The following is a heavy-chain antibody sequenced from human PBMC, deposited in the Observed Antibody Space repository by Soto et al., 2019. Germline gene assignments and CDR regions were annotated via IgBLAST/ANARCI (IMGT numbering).Heavy chain of an antibody. Sequence: PSETLSLTCTVSGGSVSSGRFYWSWIRQPPGKGLGWIGYIYYSGSTKYNPSLTSRVTISVDTSKNQFSLKLTSVTAADTAVYYCARSGSGSGWLGGQGTLVTVSS. D-gene: IGHD6-19*01. V-gene: IGHV4-61*01. CDR1: GGSVSSGRFY. CDR3: ARSGSGSGWL. CDR2: IYYSGST. J-gene: IGHJ4*02.